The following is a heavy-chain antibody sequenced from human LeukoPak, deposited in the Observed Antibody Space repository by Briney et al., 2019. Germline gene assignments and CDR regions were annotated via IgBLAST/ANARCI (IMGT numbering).Heavy chain of an antibody. J-gene: IGHJ4*02. D-gene: IGHD2-2*01. Sequence: ASVKVSCKASGYSFTTYGMNWVPQAPGQGLEWMGWFNTYTGSPTYAQGFTGRFVFSMDTSASTAYLQISSLKAEDMAMYYCARSWERDIVVVPAAPRFDYWGQGTLVTVSS. CDR1: GYSFTTYG. V-gene: IGHV7-81*01. CDR3: ARSWERDIVVVPAAPRFDY. CDR2: FNTYTGSP.